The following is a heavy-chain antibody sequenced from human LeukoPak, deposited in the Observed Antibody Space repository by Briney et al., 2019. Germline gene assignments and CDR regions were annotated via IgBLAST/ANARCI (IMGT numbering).Heavy chain of an antibody. CDR2: IIPIFGTA. D-gene: IGHD2-15*01. CDR1: GGTFSRYA. J-gene: IGHJ4*02. CDR3: ARSRGSCYSCGDY. Sequence: GASVKVSCTASGGTFSRYAINWVRRAPGQGLEWMGGIIPIFGTANYAQKFQGRVTITADESTSTAYMELSSLRSEDTAVYYCARSRGSCYSCGDYWGQGTLVTVSS. V-gene: IGHV1-69*01.